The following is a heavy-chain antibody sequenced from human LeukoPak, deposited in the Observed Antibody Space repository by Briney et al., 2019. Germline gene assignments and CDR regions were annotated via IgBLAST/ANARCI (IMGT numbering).Heavy chain of an antibody. CDR2: IIPIFGTA. Sequence: ASVKVSCKASGGTFSSYAISWVRQAPGQGLEWMGGIIPIFGTANYAQKFQGRVTITADKSTSTAYMELSGLRSEDTAVYYCARDPGFGPGSGSYYRYLYYYYYGMDVWGQGTTVTVSS. V-gene: IGHV1-69*06. D-gene: IGHD3-10*01. CDR1: GGTFSSYA. CDR3: ARDPGFGPGSGSYYRYLYYYYYGMDV. J-gene: IGHJ6*02.